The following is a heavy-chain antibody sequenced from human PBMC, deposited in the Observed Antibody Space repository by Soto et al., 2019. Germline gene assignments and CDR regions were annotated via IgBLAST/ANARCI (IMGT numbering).Heavy chain of an antibody. V-gene: IGHV3-21*01. CDR2: ISSTTNYI. Sequence: GGSLRLSCAASGFTFTRYSMNWVRQAPGKWLEWVSSISSTTNYIYYADSMKGRFTVSRDNAKNSVYLEMNSLSAEDTAVYYCARESEDLTSNFDYWGQGTLVTVSS. CDR1: GFTFTRYS. CDR3: ARESEDLTSNFDY. J-gene: IGHJ4*02.